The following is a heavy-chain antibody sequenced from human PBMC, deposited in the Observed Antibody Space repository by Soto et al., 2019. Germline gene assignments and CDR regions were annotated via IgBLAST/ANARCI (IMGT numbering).Heavy chain of an antibody. D-gene: IGHD3-3*01. CDR1: GGSISSGGYY. CDR3: ARGQRKEWFEAKYGMDV. V-gene: IGHV4-31*03. Sequence: KASETLSLTCTVSGGSISSGGYYWTWIRQHPGKGLEWIGYIYYSGSTYYNPSLKSRITISVDTSKNQFSLKLTSVTAADTAVYYCARGQRKEWFEAKYGMDVWGQGTTVTVSS. J-gene: IGHJ6*02. CDR2: IYYSGST.